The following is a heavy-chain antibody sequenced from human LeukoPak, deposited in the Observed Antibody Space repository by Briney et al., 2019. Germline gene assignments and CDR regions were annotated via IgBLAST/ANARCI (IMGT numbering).Heavy chain of an antibody. V-gene: IGHV1-2*02. J-gene: IGHJ6*03. CDR2: INPNSGGT. D-gene: IGHD5-24*01. CDR3: ASTQEMATTSSYYYYYMDV. CDR1: GYTFTGYY. Sequence: ASVKVSCKASGYTFTGYYMHWVRQAPGQGLEWMGWINPNSGGTNYAQKFQGRVTMTRDTSISTAYMELSRLRSDDTAVYYCASTQEMATTSSYYYYYMDVWGKGTTVTVSS.